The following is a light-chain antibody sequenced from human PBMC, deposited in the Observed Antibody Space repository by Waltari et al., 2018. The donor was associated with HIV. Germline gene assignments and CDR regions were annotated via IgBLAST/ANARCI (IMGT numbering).Light chain of an antibody. CDR2: KQH. V-gene: IGLV3-25*03. CDR1: VLPRRY. J-gene: IGLJ3*02. CDR3: QSTDSGGLHVM. Sequence: SYELTQPPSVSVYPGQTAVITCSGDVLPRRYSYWYQQKPGRAPAMLIYKQHQRPSGIPERFSGSISGTTVTLTITGVQAVDEADYYCQSTDSGGLHVMFGGGTKLTVL.